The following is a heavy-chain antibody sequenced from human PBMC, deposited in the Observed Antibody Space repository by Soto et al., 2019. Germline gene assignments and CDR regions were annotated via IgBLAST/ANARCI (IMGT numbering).Heavy chain of an antibody. CDR1: GFTFSSYA. Sequence: EVQLLESGGGLVQPGGSLRLSCAASGFTFSSYAMSWVRQAPGKGLEWVSAISGSGGSTYYADSVKGRFTTSKNNSKNTLYLQMNSLRAEDTAVYYCAKTSSLVGGVAAGFCDYWGQGTLVTVSS. V-gene: IGHV3-23*01. CDR2: ISGSGGST. J-gene: IGHJ4*02. CDR3: AKTSSLVGGVAAGFCDY. D-gene: IGHD6-13*01.